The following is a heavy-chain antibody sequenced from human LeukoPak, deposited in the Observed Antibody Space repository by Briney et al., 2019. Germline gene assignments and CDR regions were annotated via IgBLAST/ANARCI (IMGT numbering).Heavy chain of an antibody. CDR3: ARGFGDLDYYYSMDV. V-gene: IGHV1-18*01. CDR1: GYMFRNYG. Sequence: ASVRVSCKASGYMFRNYGIAWVRQAPGQGPEWMGWISVYNDDTYYAQTFQGRVTMTTDTLTTTAYMELTSLRSDDTAVYYCARGFGDLDYYYSMDVWGTGTTVTVFS. CDR2: ISVYNDDT. J-gene: IGHJ6*04. D-gene: IGHD3-10*01.